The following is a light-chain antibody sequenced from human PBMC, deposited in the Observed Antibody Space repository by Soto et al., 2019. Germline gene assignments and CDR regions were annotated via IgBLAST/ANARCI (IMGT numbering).Light chain of an antibody. CDR2: AAS. J-gene: IGKJ1*01. Sequence: DIQMTQSPSSLSASVGDRVTIACRASQRISSYLNWYQQKPGKAPKLLIYAASSLQSGVPSRFSGSGSGTDFILTISSLQPEDFATYYCQQSYSTLTWTFGQGTKVDIK. CDR3: QQSYSTLTWT. CDR1: QRISSY. V-gene: IGKV1-39*01.